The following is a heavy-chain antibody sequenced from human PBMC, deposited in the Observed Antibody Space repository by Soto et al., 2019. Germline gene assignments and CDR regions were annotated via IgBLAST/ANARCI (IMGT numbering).Heavy chain of an antibody. CDR2: INAGNGNT. CDR3: AGRYSGYDYTDFDY. J-gene: IGHJ4*02. CDR1: GYTFASYA. D-gene: IGHD5-12*01. V-gene: IGHV1-3*01. Sequence: GASVKVSCKASGYTFASYARHWVRQAPGQRLEWMGWINAGNGNTKYSQKLQGRVTITRDTSASTAYMELSSLRSEDTVVYYCAGRYSGYDYTDFDYWGQGTLVTVSS.